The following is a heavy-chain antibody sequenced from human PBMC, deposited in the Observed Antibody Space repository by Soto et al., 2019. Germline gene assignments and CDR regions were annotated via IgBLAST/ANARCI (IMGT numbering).Heavy chain of an antibody. CDR3: AIRNPRTQHPIDH. J-gene: IGHJ4*02. D-gene: IGHD1-1*01. CDR1: GGTFRSNA. CDR2: IISIFGTP. Sequence: SEKVSCKASGGTFRSNAIRWVRQALGQGLEWMGGIISIFGTPNYAQTYQDRVTITSNKSASTTYKELSSLRFVDATAYYCAIRNPRTQHPIDHWGQATLVTVSS. V-gene: IGHV1-69*06.